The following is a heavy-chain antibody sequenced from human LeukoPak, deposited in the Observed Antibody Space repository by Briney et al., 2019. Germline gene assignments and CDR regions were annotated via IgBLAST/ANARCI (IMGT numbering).Heavy chain of an antibody. CDR3: AKIRGIVVVPAARTNYFDY. CDR1: GFTFSSYA. V-gene: IGHV3-23*01. Sequence: TGGSLRLSCAASGFTFSSYAMSWVRQAPGKGLEWVSAISGSGGSTYYADSVKGRFTISRDNSKNTLYLQMNSLRAEDTAVYYCAKIRGIVVVPAARTNYFDYWGQGTLVTASS. J-gene: IGHJ4*02. CDR2: ISGSGGST. D-gene: IGHD2-2*01.